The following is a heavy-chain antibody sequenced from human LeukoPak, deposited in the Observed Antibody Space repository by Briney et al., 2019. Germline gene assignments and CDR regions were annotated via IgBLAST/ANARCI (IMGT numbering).Heavy chain of an antibody. CDR3: AKEYGSGSYYYDY. D-gene: IGHD3-10*01. CDR2: ISTSGGST. V-gene: IGHV3-23*01. Sequence: GGSLRLSCAASGFTFSSYAMTWVRQAPGKGLEWVSAISTSGGSTYYSDSVKGRFTISRANSKNTLYLQMNSLRAEDTAVYYCAKEYGSGSYYYDYWGQGTLVTVSS. CDR1: GFTFSSYA. J-gene: IGHJ4*02.